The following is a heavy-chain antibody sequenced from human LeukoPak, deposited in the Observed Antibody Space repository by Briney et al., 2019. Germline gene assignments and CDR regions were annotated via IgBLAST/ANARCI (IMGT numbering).Heavy chain of an antibody. D-gene: IGHD2-2*02. CDR1: GFTFSSYS. J-gene: IGHJ4*02. Sequence: GGSLRLSCAASGFTFSSYSMNWVRQAPGERLEWVASISNSSSDIYYVDSVKGRFPISRDNAKNSLFLQMNSLRADDQAVYYRAKGWSYCYVTNCYISEYWGQGTLLTVSS. V-gene: IGHV3-21*01. CDR3: AKGWSYCYVTNCYISEY. CDR2: ISNSSSDI.